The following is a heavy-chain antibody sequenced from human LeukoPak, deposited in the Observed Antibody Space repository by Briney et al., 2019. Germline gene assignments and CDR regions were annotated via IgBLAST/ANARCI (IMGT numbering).Heavy chain of an antibody. V-gene: IGHV1-8*01. D-gene: IGHD3-22*01. CDR1: GYTFSTYD. Sequence: GASVNVSCKASGYTFSTYDLTLVRQAPGQGLEWMGWMNPNSGNTGYAQRFQGRVTMTRNSSISTAYMELNSLTSEDTAVYYCARTFYYDNIPSPNWFDPWGQGTLVTVSS. J-gene: IGHJ5*02. CDR3: ARTFYYDNIPSPNWFDP. CDR2: MNPNSGNT.